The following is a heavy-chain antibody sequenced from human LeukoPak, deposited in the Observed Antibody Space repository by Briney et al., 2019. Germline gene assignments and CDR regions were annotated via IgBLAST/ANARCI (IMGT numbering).Heavy chain of an antibody. CDR1: GGSISSSTCY. Sequence: SETLSLTCTISGGSISSSTCYWGWIRQPPGKGLEWIGNIYYGGSTYYNPSLKSRVTISVDTSKNQFSLKLSSVTAADTAVFYCARYYRNGPLDYWGQGTLVTVSS. CDR2: IYYGGST. D-gene: IGHD1-26*01. V-gene: IGHV4-39*01. CDR3: ARYYRNGPLDY. J-gene: IGHJ4*02.